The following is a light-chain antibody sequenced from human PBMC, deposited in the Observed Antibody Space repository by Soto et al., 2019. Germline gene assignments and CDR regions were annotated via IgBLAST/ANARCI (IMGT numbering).Light chain of an antibody. CDR3: QQCYATPFT. CDR1: QNLFYSSNNKNY. CDR2: WAS. V-gene: IGKV4-1*01. Sequence: DIVMTQSPDSLAVSLGERATINCKSSQNLFYSSNNKNYLAWYQQKPGQPPKLLIYWASTRESGVPDRFSGSGSGTDFTLTISSLQAEDVAVYYCQQCYATPFTFGPGTKLHIK. J-gene: IGKJ3*01.